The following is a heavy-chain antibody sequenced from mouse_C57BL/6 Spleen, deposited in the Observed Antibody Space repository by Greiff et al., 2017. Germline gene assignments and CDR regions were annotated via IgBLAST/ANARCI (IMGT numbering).Heavy chain of an antibody. J-gene: IGHJ3*01. CDR2: ISSGSSTI. D-gene: IGHD2-5*01. CDR3: ARVYSNYPAWFAY. V-gene: IGHV5-17*01. CDR1: GFTFSDYG. Sequence: EVKLMESGGGLVKPGGSLKLSCAASGFTFSDYGMHWVRQAPEKGLEWVAYISSGSSTIYYADTVKGRFTISRDNAKNTLFLQMTSLRSEDTAMYYCARVYSNYPAWFAYWGQGTLVTVSA.